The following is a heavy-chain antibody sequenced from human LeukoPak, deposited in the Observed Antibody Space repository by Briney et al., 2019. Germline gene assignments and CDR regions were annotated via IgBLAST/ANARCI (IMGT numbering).Heavy chain of an antibody. V-gene: IGHV3-49*03. CDR3: ARGSGRYVMVDW. CDR1: GFPFGDFT. CDR2: IRSKVYGGAP. D-gene: IGHD6-19*01. Sequence: QAGGSLRLSCSASGFPFGDFTMSWFRQSPGQGLEWVGFIRSKVYGGAPEHAASVAARFTISRDDSTSIAYLQMNCVQAEDTAVYYCARGSGRYVMVDWWGQGTLVTVSS. J-gene: IGHJ4*02.